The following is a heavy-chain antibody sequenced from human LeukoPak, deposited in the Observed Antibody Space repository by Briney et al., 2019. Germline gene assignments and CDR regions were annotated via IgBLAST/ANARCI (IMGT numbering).Heavy chain of an antibody. V-gene: IGHV3-23*01. Sequence: GGSLRLSCAASGFTFSSYAMSWVRQAPGKGLEWVSAVSRSGDSTYYADSVKGRFTISRDNSKNTLYLQMNSLKTEDTAVYYCTSVGRMMITNSYYYYMAVWGKGTTVTVSS. D-gene: IGHD3-16*01. CDR2: VSRSGDST. J-gene: IGHJ6*03. CDR3: TSVGRMMITNSYYYYMAV. CDR1: GFTFSSYA.